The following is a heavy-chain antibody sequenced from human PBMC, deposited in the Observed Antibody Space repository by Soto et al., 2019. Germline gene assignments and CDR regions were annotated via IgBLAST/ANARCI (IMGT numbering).Heavy chain of an antibody. V-gene: IGHV1-18*04. CDR3: ARDPVELRGHYYYGMDV. CDR2: ISAYNGNT. CDR1: GYTFTSYG. Sequence: QVQLVQSGAEVKKPGASVKVSCKASGYTFTSYGISWVRQAPGQGLEWMGWISAYNGNTNYAQKLQGRVTMTTDTATSTAYMGRRSLRSDDTAVYYCARDPVELRGHYYYGMDVWGQGTTVTVSS. D-gene: IGHD1-26*01. J-gene: IGHJ6*02.